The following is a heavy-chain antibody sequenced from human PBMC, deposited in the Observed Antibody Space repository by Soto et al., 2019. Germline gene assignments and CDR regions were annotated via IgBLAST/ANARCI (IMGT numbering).Heavy chain of an antibody. CDR3: ARDDERLGHIGWYYYGMDV. CDR1: GYSISSGYY. CDR2: IYHNGST. J-gene: IGHJ6*02. V-gene: IGHV4-38-2*02. Sequence: SETLSLTCAVSGYSISSGYYWGWTRQPPGKGLEWIGSIYHNGSTYYNPSLKSRVTISVDTSKNQFSLKLSSVTAADTAVYYCARDDERLGHIGWYYYGMDVWGQGTTVTVSS. D-gene: IGHD6-19*01.